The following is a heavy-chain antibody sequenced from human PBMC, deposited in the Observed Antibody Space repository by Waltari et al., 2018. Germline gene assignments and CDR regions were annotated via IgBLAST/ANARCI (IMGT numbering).Heavy chain of an antibody. Sequence: EGQRVESGGGLIQPGGGRRLSCAGSGFTFSSHGRHWVRQAPGKGLVWVSRISPDGSITTYVDSVKGRFTISRDNAKNTLYLQMNSLRAEDTAVYYCARAPTGTLYYYGMDVWGQGTTVTVSS. CDR1: GFTFSSHG. D-gene: IGHD1-1*01. V-gene: IGHV3-74*01. CDR3: ARAPTGTLYYYGMDV. J-gene: IGHJ6*02. CDR2: ISPDGSIT.